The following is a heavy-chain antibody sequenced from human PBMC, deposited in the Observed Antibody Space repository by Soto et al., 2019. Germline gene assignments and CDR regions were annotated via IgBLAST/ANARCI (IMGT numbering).Heavy chain of an antibody. J-gene: IGHJ5*02. D-gene: IGHD2-2*01. CDR2: IYHTGKT. CDR1: GDAKYIGGYY. Sequence: SQTLSLTSTVSGDAKYIGGYYWTLIPKHPGKGLERIGYIYHTGKTYYNPALESRVTMSVDTSKNQFSLKFASVTAADTAVYYCARDGSSTANWIDPWGQGTLVTVSS. V-gene: IGHV4-31*03. CDR3: ARDGSSTANWIDP.